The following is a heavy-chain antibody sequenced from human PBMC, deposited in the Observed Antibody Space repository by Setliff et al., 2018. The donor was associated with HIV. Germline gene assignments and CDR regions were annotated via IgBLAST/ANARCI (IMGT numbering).Heavy chain of an antibody. Sequence: ASVKVSCKASGGTFSGYGVNWARQAPGQGLEWMGRFIPVFGIADYARKFQGRVTITADESTSTAYLEVSSLRSEDTAVYYCARTAAVAGTEWSDPWGQGTLVTVSS. CDR2: FIPVFGIA. V-gene: IGHV1-69*13. D-gene: IGHD6-13*01. CDR1: GGTFSGYG. CDR3: ARTAAVAGTEWSDP. J-gene: IGHJ5*02.